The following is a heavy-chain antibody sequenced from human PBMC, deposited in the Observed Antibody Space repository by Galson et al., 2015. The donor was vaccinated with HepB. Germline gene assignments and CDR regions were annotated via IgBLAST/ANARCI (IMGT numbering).Heavy chain of an antibody. J-gene: IGHJ4*02. CDR1: GFTLTRYA. CDR2: ITSSGGKT. CDR3: AKDGIMVANNPYHFHY. V-gene: IGHV3-23*01. D-gene: IGHD2-15*01. Sequence: SLRLSCAASGFTLTRYAMTWVRQAPGKGLEWVASITSSGGKTYYTDSVKGRFTISRDNSKNTLFLQLNSLRAEDTAVYYCAKDGIMVANNPYHFHYWGQGTLVTVSS.